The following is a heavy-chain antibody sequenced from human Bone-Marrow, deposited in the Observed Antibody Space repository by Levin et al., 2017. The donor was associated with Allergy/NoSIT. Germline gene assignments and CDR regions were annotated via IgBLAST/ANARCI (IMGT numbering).Heavy chain of an antibody. Sequence: GGSLRLSCAASGFTVSSNYMSWVRQAPGKGLEWVSVIYSGGSTYYADSVKGRFTISRDNSKNTLYLQMNSLRAEDTAVYYCARGTGTYYYYGMDVWGQGTTVTVSS. J-gene: IGHJ6*02. CDR1: GFTVSSNY. D-gene: IGHD2-8*02. CDR2: IYSGGST. CDR3: ARGTGTYYYYGMDV. V-gene: IGHV3-53*01.